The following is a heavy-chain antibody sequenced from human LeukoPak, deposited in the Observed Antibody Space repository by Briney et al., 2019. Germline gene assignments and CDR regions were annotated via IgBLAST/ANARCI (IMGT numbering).Heavy chain of an antibody. V-gene: IGHV4-39*01. CDR3: ASYSVAGIAPNSFDY. CDR2: IYYSGST. J-gene: IGHJ4*02. D-gene: IGHD6-19*01. CDR1: GDSINSLDL. Sequence: SGTLSLTCTVSGDSINSLDLWSWVRQPPGKGLEWIGSIYYSGSTYYNPSLKSRVTISVDTSKNQFSLKLSSVTAADTAVYYCASYSVAGIAPNSFDYWGQGTLVTVSS.